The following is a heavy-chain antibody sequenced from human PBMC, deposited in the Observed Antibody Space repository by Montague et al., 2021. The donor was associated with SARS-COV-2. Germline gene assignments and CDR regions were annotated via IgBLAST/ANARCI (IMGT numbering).Heavy chain of an antibody. D-gene: IGHD2-21*01. CDR1: GYSISSGYF. V-gene: IGHV4-38-2*02. CDR3: ARAYCGGDCNYLYIWFDS. CDR2: IYHGGFT. J-gene: IGHJ5*01. Sequence: SETLSLTCSVSGYSISSGYFWGWIRQPPGKGLEWIGAIYHGGFTHYNPSLKSRLTMSLDTSKSQFSLRLSSVTAADTAIYYCARAYCGGDCNYLYIWFDSWGQGALVTVSS.